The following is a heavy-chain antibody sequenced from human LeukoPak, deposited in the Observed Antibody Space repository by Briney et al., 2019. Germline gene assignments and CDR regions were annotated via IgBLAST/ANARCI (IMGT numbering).Heavy chain of an antibody. CDR2: IKQDGSEK. Sequence: GGSLRLSCAASGFTFSSYWMSWVRQAPGKGLEWVANIKQDGSEKYYVDSVKGRFTISRDNAKNSLYLQMNSLRAEDTAVYYCASRQVRGNYYYYYGMDVWGQGTTVTVSS. D-gene: IGHD1-1*01. CDR1: GFTFSSYW. CDR3: ASRQVRGNYYYYYGMDV. J-gene: IGHJ6*02. V-gene: IGHV3-7*01.